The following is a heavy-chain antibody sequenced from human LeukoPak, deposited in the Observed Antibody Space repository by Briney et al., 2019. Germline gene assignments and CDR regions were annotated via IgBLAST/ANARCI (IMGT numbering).Heavy chain of an antibody. CDR2: ISGSGGST. V-gene: IGHV3-23*01. D-gene: IGHD2-2*01. CDR3: AKEGGDIVVVPAAKGVYYYMDV. Sequence: PGGSLRLSCAASGFTFSSYAMSWVRQAPGKGLEWVSAISGSGGSTYYADSVKGRFTISRDNSKNTLYLQMNSLRAEDTAVYYCAKEGGDIVVVPAAKGVYYYMDVWGKGTTVTVSS. J-gene: IGHJ6*03. CDR1: GFTFSSYA.